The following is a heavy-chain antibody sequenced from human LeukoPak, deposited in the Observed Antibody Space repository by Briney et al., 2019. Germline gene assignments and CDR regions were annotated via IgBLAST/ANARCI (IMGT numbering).Heavy chain of an antibody. Sequence: GGSLRLSCAASGFTFSNYGMSWVRQAPGKGLEWVSAISGSGGSTYYADSVKGRFTISRDNSKNTLYLQMNRLRAEDTALYYCAGRGSSSGTFDVWGPGTFVTVSS. J-gene: IGHJ3*01. CDR1: GFTFSNYG. V-gene: IGHV3-23*01. CDR3: AGRGSSSGTFDV. D-gene: IGHD2-2*01. CDR2: ISGSGGST.